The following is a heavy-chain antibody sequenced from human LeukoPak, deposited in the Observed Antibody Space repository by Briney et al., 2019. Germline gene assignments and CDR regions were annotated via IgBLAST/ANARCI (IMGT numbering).Heavy chain of an antibody. V-gene: IGHV1-18*01. CDR3: ARDASGYCSGGSCDNWFDP. J-gene: IGHJ5*02. CDR1: GGTFSSYA. D-gene: IGHD2-15*01. Sequence: ASVKVSCKASGGTFSSYAISWVRQAPGQGLEWMGWISAYNGNTNYAQKLQGRVTMTTDTSTSTAYMELRSLRSDDTAVYYCARDASGYCSGGSCDNWFDPWGQGTLVTVSS. CDR2: ISAYNGNT.